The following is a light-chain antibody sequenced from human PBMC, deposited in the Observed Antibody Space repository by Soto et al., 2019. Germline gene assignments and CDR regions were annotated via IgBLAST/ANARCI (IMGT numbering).Light chain of an antibody. CDR1: SSDVGGYNY. Sequence: QSALTQPPSASGSPGQSVTISCTGTSSDVGGYNYVSWYQQHPGKAPKLMIYEVSKRSSGVPDRFSGSKSGNTASLTVSGLQAEDEADNYCSSYVGGNNCSYVFGTGTKLTVL. J-gene: IGLJ1*01. CDR3: SSYVGGNNCSYV. V-gene: IGLV2-8*01. CDR2: EVS.